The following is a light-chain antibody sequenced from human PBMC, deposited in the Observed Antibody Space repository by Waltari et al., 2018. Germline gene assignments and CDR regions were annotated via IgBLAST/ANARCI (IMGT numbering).Light chain of an antibody. V-gene: IGKV3-20*01. Sequence: EIVLTQSPGTLSLSPGESATLSCRASQSVRGSLAWYQQKAGQAPRLLIYGASRRATGIPDRFSGSGSGTDFSLTISRLEPEDFAVYYCQHYVRLPATFGQGTKVEI. J-gene: IGKJ1*01. CDR3: QHYVRLPAT. CDR1: QSVRGS. CDR2: GAS.